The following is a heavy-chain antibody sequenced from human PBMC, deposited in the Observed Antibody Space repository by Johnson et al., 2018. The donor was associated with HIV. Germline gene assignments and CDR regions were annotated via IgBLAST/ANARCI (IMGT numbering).Heavy chain of an antibody. CDR2: ISYDGGTI. V-gene: IGHV3-30-3*01. Sequence: VQPVESGGGLVKPGGSLRLSCAASGFTFSDSYMRWIRQAPGKGLECVAAISYDGGTIYYSDSVKGRFTISRDNSKNTLYLQLNSLRAEDTALYYCAGLAVRGSAGAFDIWGQGTMVTVSS. J-gene: IGHJ3*02. D-gene: IGHD3-10*01. CDR3: AGLAVRGSAGAFDI. CDR1: GFTFSDSY.